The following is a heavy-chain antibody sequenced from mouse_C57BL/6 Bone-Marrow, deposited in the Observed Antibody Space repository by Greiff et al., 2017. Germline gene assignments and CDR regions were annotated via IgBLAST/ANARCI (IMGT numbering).Heavy chain of an antibody. D-gene: IGHD6-5*01. CDR1: GYTFTSYW. V-gene: IGHV1-59*01. CDR2: IDPSNSYT. J-gene: IGHJ2*01. CDR3: ERSYVY. Sequence: VQLQQPGAELVRPGTSVKLSCKASGYTFTSYWMHWVKQRPGQGLEWIGVIDPSNSYTNYNQKFKGKATLTVDKSSSTAYMQLSSLTSEDSAVYDGERSYVYWGQGTTLTVSS.